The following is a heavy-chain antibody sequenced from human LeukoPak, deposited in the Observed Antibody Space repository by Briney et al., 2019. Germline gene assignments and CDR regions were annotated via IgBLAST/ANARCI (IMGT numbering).Heavy chain of an antibody. D-gene: IGHD2-2*01. CDR2: IFHAGNT. J-gene: IGHJ6*03. V-gene: IGHV4-38-2*01. CDR3: ASAAQLYCSSTSCSPNYYYYYMDV. Sequence: SETLSLTCDVSGYSITSGYYWGWFRQPPGKGLEWIGNIFHAGNTYYNPSPRSRVTISVYTSKNQFSLKLTSVPATDTAVYYCASAAQLYCSSTSCSPNYYYYYMDVWGKGTTVTVSS. CDR1: GYSITSGYY.